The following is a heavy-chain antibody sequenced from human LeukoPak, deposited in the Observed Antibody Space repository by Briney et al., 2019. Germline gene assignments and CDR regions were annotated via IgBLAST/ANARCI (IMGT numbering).Heavy chain of an antibody. CDR3: ARSGWYSYWYFDL. J-gene: IGHJ2*01. V-gene: IGHV3-30*04. CDR1: GFTFSSYA. CDR2: ISYDGSNK. D-gene: IGHD6-19*01. Sequence: GRSLRLSCAASGFTFSSYAMPWVRQAPGKGLEWVAVISYDGSNKYYADSVKGRFTISRDNSKNTLYLQMNSLRAEDTAVYYCARSGWYSYWYFDLWGRGTLVTVSS.